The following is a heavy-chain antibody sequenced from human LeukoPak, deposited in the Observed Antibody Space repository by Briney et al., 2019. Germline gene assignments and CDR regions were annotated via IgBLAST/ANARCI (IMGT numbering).Heavy chain of an antibody. D-gene: IGHD3-3*01. Sequence: SQTLSLTCAISGYSVSSNRTAWNWIRQSPSIGLEWRGSAYDRSKWYNDYEVSVKSRIPLNPDTSKIQFSLQLNYVTPEDTAVYYCARDKRYKLRFLECLTPYGMDVWGQGTTVTVSS. V-gene: IGHV6-1*01. J-gene: IGHJ6*02. CDR3: ARDKRYKLRFLECLTPYGMDV. CDR1: GYSVSSNRTA. CDR2: AYDRSKWYN.